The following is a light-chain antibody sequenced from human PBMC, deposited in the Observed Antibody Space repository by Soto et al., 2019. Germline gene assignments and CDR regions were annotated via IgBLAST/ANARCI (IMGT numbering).Light chain of an antibody. CDR3: QQYGSSPLT. Sequence: EVLMTQSPATLSVSPGERATLSCRASQSVSGKLAWYQQKPGQAPRLLIYDASTRATGIPARFSGSGSGTEFTLTISSLQSEDFAVYYCQQYGSSPLTFGGGTKVEIK. CDR2: DAS. CDR1: QSVSGK. V-gene: IGKV3-15*01. J-gene: IGKJ4*01.